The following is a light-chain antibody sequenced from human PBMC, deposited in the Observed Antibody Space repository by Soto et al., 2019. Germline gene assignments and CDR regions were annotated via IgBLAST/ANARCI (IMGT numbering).Light chain of an antibody. CDR2: DAS. V-gene: IGKV3-15*01. J-gene: IGKJ1*01. CDR1: HSVSSN. Sequence: EIVMTQSRATLSVSPGERATLFCRASHSVSSNLAWYQQKPGQAPRLLIYDASNRATGIPARFSGSGSGTDFTLTISSLEPEDFAVYYCPQYADWPRTFGQGAKVDI. CDR3: PQYADWPRT.